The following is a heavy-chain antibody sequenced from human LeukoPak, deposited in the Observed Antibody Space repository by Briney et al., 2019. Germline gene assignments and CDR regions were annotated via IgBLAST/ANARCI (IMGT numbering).Heavy chain of an antibody. V-gene: IGHV1-24*01. CDR2: FDPEDGET. Sequence: VASVKVSCKVSGYTLTELSVHWVRQAPGKGLEWMGGFDPEDGETIYAQKFQGRVTMTEDTSTDTAYMELSSLRSEDTAVCYCATYGSYQHAFDIWGQGTMVTVSS. CDR1: GYTLTELS. CDR3: ATYGSYQHAFDI. D-gene: IGHD1-26*01. J-gene: IGHJ3*02.